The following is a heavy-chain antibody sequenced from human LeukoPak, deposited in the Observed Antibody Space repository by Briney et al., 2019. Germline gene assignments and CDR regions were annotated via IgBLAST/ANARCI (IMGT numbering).Heavy chain of an antibody. CDR2: INPSGGST. CDR1: GYTFTSYY. CDR3: ARGSRMYYDFWSDVAQTLGN. V-gene: IGHV1-46*01. J-gene: IGHJ4*02. Sequence: ASVKVSCKASGYTFTSYYMHWVRQAPGQGLEWMGIINPSGGSTSYAQKFQGRVTMTRDTSTSTVYMELSSLRSEDTAAYYCARGSRMYYDFWSDVAQTLGNWGQGTLVTVSS. D-gene: IGHD3-3*01.